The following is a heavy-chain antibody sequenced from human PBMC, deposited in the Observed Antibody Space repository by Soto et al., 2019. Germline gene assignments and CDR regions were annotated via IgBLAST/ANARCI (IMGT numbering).Heavy chain of an antibody. D-gene: IGHD2-8*01. CDR1: GFTFSSYG. V-gene: IGHV3-30*18. CDR3: AKDPRYCTNGVCPYANYYYYYYMDV. J-gene: IGHJ6*03. Sequence: GGSLRLSCAASGFTFSSYGMHWVRQAPGKGLEWVAVISYDGSNKYYADSVKGRFTISRDNSKNTLYLQMNSLRAEDTAVYYCAKDPRYCTNGVCPYANYYYYYYMDVWGKGTTVTVSS. CDR2: ISYDGSNK.